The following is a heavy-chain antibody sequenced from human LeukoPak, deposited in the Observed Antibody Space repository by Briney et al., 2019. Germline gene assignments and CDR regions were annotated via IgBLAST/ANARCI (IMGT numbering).Heavy chain of an antibody. CDR2: INEDGSTT. CDR1: GFTFSSNW. Sequence: PGGSLRLSCAASGFTFSSNWMHWVRQAPGKGLVWVSRINEDGSTTNYADSVKGRSTIFRDNAKITLYLQMNSLRAEDTAVYYCVRDLGGRSGHWGQGTLVTVSS. CDR3: VRDLGGRSGH. V-gene: IGHV3-74*01. J-gene: IGHJ4*02. D-gene: IGHD1-26*01.